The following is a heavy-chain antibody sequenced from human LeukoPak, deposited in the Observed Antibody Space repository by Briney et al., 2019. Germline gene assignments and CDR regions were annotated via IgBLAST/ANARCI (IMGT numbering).Heavy chain of an antibody. D-gene: IGHD6-13*01. CDR1: GGSIGSDY. CDR3: ARGYPYGSNWSIFDL. CDR2: VSYRGTT. V-gene: IGHV4-59*01. Sequence: ASETLSLTCTVSGGSIGSDYWSWVRQPPEKGLEWIGYVSYRGTTNYNPSVESRVTISVDTSKNHFSLKLTSVTAADTAVYYCARGYPYGSNWSIFDLWGQGALVTVSS. J-gene: IGHJ4*02.